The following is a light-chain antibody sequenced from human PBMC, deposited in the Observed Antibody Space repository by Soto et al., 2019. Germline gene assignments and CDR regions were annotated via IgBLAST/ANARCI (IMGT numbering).Light chain of an antibody. CDR2: AAS. Sequence: AIQMTQSPSSLSASVGDRVTITCRASQGIRNDLGWYQQKPGKAPKLLIYAASSLQSGVPSRFSGSGSGTDFTLNISSLEPEDFATYYCQPDSNYSWTFGQGTKVEIK. V-gene: IGKV1-6*01. CDR1: QGIRND. J-gene: IGKJ1*01. CDR3: QPDSNYSWT.